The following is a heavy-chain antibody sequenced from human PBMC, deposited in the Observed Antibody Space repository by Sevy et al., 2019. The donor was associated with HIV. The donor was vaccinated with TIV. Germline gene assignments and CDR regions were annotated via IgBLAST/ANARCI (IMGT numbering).Heavy chain of an antibody. CDR1: GGTITSYS. D-gene: IGHD6-19*01. CDR3: AREGGASSAWFENWFGP. CDR2: IYSNGNS. Sequence: SETLSLTCTVSGGTITSYSWSWIGQPAGKGLEWLGRIYSNGNSNYNPSLKSRVTMSVDTSKNQFSLKLTSVNAADTAVYFCAREGGASSAWFENWFGPWGQGTLVTVSS. J-gene: IGHJ5*02. V-gene: IGHV4-4*07.